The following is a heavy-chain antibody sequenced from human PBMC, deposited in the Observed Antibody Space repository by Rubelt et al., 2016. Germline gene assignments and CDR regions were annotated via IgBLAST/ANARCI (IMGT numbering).Heavy chain of an antibody. J-gene: IGHJ4*02. CDR3: ARGRTVTTLDY. CDR1: GYSFPTYW. Sequence: EVQLVQSGAEVKKPGESLRISCKGSGYSFPTYWIGWVRQMPGKGLQWMAFIYPSDSDTRYSPSSQGQVSISADKSARTAYRQWSSLKASDTAMYYCARGRTVTTLDYWGQGTLVTVSS. CDR2: IYPSDSDT. V-gene: IGHV5-51*01. D-gene: IGHD4-17*01.